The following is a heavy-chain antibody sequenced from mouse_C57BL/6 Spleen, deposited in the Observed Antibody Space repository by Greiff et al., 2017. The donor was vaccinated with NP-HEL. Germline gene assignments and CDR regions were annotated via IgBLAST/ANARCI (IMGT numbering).Heavy chain of an antibody. V-gene: IGHV1-19*01. D-gene: IGHD1-1*01. CDR3: ARWGTTVAVDY. J-gene: IGHJ2*01. CDR1: GYTFTDYY. CDR2: INPYNGGT. Sequence: VQLQQSGPVLVKPGASVKMSCKASGYTFTDYYMNWVKQSHGKSLEWIGVINPYNGGTSYNQKFKGKATLTVDKSSSTAYMELNSLTSEDSAVYYCARWGTTVAVDYWGQGTTLTVSS.